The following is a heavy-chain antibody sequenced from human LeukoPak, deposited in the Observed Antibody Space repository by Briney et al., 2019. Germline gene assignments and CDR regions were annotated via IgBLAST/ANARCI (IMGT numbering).Heavy chain of an antibody. CDR2: IIPTFGTA. D-gene: IGHD6-19*01. CDR1: GGTFSSYA. CDR3: ARAGYTEVAGLRY. J-gene: IGHJ4*02. Sequence: ASVKVSCKASGGTFSSYAISWVRQAPGQGLEWMGGIIPTFGTANYAQKFQGRVTITTDESTSTAYMELSSLRSEDTAVYYCARAGYTEVAGLRYWGQGTLVTVSS. V-gene: IGHV1-69*05.